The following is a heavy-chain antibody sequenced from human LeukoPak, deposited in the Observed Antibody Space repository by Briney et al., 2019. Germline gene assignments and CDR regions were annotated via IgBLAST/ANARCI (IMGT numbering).Heavy chain of an antibody. D-gene: IGHD3-3*01. V-gene: IGHV3-66*01. Sequence: PGGSLRLSCAASGFTVSGNYMSWVRQAPGKGLEWVSIIYSGDSTYYADSVKGRFTISRDNSKNTLYLQMNSLRAKDTAVYYCARVFWEKDGFIGAFDIWGQGTMVTVSS. CDR3: ARVFWEKDGFIGAFDI. CDR1: GFTVSGNY. CDR2: IYSGDST. J-gene: IGHJ3*02.